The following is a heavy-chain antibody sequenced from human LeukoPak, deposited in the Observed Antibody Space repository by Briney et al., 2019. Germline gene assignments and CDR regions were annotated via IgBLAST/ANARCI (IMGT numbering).Heavy chain of an antibody. CDR3: ARDIVVRRFDS. J-gene: IGHJ4*02. V-gene: IGHV3-33*01. CDR1: GFTFRNHG. Sequence: GGSLRLSCAASGFTFRNHGMHWVRQAPGKGLEWVAIIWYDGSDKYYADSVRGRFTISRDNSNNTLFLQMNNLRGEDTAVYFCARDIVVRRFDSWGQGTLVTVSS. CDR2: IWYDGSDK. D-gene: IGHD3-22*01.